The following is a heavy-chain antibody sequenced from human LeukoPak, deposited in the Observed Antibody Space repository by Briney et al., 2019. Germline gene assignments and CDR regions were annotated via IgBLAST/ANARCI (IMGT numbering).Heavy chain of an antibody. V-gene: IGHV4-34*01. Sequence: PSETLSLTCAVYGGSFSGYYWSWIRQPPGKGLEWIGEINHSGSTNYNPSLKSRVTISVDTSKNQFSLKLSSVTAADTAVYYCARLGTVLQYFYWFDPWGQGTLVTVSS. CDR1: GGSFSGYY. CDR2: INHSGST. J-gene: IGHJ5*02. D-gene: IGHD3-9*01. CDR3: ARLGTVLQYFYWFDP.